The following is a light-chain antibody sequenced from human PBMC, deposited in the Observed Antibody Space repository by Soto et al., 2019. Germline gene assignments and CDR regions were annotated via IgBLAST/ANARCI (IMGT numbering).Light chain of an antibody. CDR1: QSISTW. V-gene: IGKV1-5*03. Sequence: DIQMTQSPSTLSASVGDRVTITCRARQSISTWLAWYQQKPGKAPKLLIYKASTLESGVPSRFSGSGSGTEFTLTISSLQPDDFATYYCQQYNRYWTFGQGTKVEIK. CDR2: KAS. CDR3: QQYNRYWT. J-gene: IGKJ1*01.